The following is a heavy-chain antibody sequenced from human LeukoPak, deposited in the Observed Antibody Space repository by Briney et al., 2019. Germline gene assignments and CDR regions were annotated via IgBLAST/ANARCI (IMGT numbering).Heavy chain of an antibody. CDR1: GFTFSSYS. D-gene: IGHD3-22*01. Sequence: GGSLRLSCAASGFTFSSYSMNWVRQAPGKGLEWVSTISSSGGNTYYADSVKGRFTISRDNSESTLYLQMNSLRAEDTAVYYCAKDQGAKYYYDTSGYSIDYWGQGTLVTVSS. CDR2: ISSSGGNT. V-gene: IGHV3-23*01. J-gene: IGHJ4*02. CDR3: AKDQGAKYYYDTSGYSIDY.